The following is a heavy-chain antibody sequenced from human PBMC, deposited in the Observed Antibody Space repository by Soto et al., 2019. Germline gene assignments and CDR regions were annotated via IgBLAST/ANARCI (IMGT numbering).Heavy chain of an antibody. V-gene: IGHV1-18*01. D-gene: IGHD1-26*01. J-gene: IGHJ4*02. CDR3: ARDLFGGSRNWGFDY. CDR2: ISAYNGNT. CDR1: GYTFTSYG. Sequence: ASVKVSCKASGYTFTSYGISWVRQAPGQGLEWMGWISAYNGNTNYAQKLQGRVTMTTDTSTSTAYMELRSLRSDDTAVYYCARDLFGGSRNWGFDYWGQGTLVTVSS.